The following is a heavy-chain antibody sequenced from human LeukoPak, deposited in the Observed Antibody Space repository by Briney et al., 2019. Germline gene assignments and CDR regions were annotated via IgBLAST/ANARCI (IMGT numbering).Heavy chain of an antibody. CDR2: ISWNSGSI. CDR3: ARDRRPSSWLGVGP. V-gene: IGHV3-9*01. CDR1: GFTFDDYA. J-gene: IGHJ5*02. D-gene: IGHD6-13*01. Sequence: PGGSLRLSCAASGFTFDDYAMHWVRQAPGKGLEWVSGISWNSGSIGYADSVKGRFTISRDNAKNSLHLQMNSLRAGDTAVYYCARDRRPSSWLGVGPWGQGTLVTVSS.